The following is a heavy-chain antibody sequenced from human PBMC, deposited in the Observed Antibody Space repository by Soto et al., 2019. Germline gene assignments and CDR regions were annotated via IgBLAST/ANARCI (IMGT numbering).Heavy chain of an antibody. J-gene: IGHJ3*02. Sequence: GGSLRLSCAASGFTFSSYGMHWVRQAPGKGLEWVAVIWYDGSNKYYADSVKGRFTISRDNSKNTLYLQMNSLRAEDTAVYYCARVRVYDSSVRDAFDIWGQGTMVTVSS. V-gene: IGHV3-33*01. D-gene: IGHD3-22*01. CDR1: GFTFSSYG. CDR3: ARVRVYDSSVRDAFDI. CDR2: IWYDGSNK.